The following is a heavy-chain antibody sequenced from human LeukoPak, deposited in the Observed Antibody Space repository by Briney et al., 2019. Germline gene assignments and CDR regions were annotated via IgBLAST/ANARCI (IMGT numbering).Heavy chain of an antibody. CDR1: GYTFTGYY. J-gene: IGHJ3*02. D-gene: IGHD6-19*01. CDR2: INPNSGGT. V-gene: IGHV1-2*02. Sequence: ASVKASCKASGYTFTGYYMHWVRQAPGQGLEWMGWINPNSGGTNYAQKFQGRVTLTRDTSISTAYMELSRLRSDDTAVYYCARGSIVWLVRLGAFDIWGQGTMVTVSS. CDR3: ARGSIVWLVRLGAFDI.